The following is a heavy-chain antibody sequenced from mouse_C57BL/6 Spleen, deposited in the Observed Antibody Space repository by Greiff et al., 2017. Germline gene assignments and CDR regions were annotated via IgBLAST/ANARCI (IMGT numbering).Heavy chain of an antibody. V-gene: IGHV1-72*01. CDR3: ARTVDSDAIDY. J-gene: IGHJ4*01. Sequence: VQLQQSGAELVKPGASVKLSCKASGYTFTSYWMHWVKQRPGRGLEWIGRIDPNSGGTKYNEKFKSKATLTVSKTSSTAYMHLSRLTSEASAFYYCARTVDSDAIDYWGQGTSVTVSS. CDR2: IDPNSGGT. CDR1: GYTFTSYW.